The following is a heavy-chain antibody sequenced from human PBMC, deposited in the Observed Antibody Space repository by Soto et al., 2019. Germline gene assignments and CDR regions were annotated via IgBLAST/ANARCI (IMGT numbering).Heavy chain of an antibody. J-gene: IGHJ4*02. Sequence: GGSLRLSCAASGFTFSSYSMNWVRQAPGKGLEWVSYISSSSSTIYYADSVKGRFTISRDNAKNSLYLQMNSLRAEDTAVYYCERDLIVVVVAAHDDYWGQGTLVTVSS. CDR2: ISSSSSTI. CDR3: ERDLIVVVVAAHDDY. CDR1: GFTFSSYS. D-gene: IGHD2-15*01. V-gene: IGHV3-48*01.